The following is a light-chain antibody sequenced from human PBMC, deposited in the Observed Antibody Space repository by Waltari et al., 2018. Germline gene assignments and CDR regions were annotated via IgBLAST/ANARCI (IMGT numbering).Light chain of an antibody. CDR2: DVH. Sequence: QSALTQPASVSGSPGQSITISCTGTSDDVGGYNLVSWYQQSSGKAPKLNIYDVHKRPSGVCNRCSASRSGNTAALTITGLQSENEANYYCCSYAGTTNWVFGGGTKLTGL. CDR1: SDDVGGYNL. J-gene: IGLJ3*02. CDR3: CSYAGTTNWV. V-gene: IGLV2-23*02.